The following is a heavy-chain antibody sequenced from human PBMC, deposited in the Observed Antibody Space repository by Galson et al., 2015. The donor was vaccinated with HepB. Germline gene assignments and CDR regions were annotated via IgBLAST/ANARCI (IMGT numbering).Heavy chain of an antibody. CDR1: GFSFSNYG. J-gene: IGHJ6*02. D-gene: IGHD5-18*01. V-gene: IGHV3-33*08. Sequence: SLRLSCAASGFSFSNYGMHWVRQAPGKGLEWVAVIWYDGSNKYYADTVKGRFTISRDNSKNTLYLQMNSLRTEDTAVYYCARTRGYSYGSSYYYGLDVWGQGTTVTVSS. CDR3: ARTRGYSYGSSYYYGLDV. CDR2: IWYDGSNK.